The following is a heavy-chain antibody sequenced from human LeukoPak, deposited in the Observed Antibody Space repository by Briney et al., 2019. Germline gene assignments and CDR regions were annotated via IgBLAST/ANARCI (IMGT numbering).Heavy chain of an antibody. Sequence: PSQTLSLTCTVSGGSISSGSYYWSWIRQPAGKGLEWIGRIYTSGSTNYNPSLKSRVTISVDTSKNQFSLKLSSVTAADTAVYYCARYYYGSGSYWGQGTLVTVSS. D-gene: IGHD3-10*01. CDR2: IYTSGST. CDR3: ARYYYGSGSY. J-gene: IGHJ4*02. CDR1: GGSISSGSYY. V-gene: IGHV4-61*02.